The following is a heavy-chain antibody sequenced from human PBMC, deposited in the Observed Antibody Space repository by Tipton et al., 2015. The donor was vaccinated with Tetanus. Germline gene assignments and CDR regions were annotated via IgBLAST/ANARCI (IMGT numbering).Heavy chain of an antibody. D-gene: IGHD1-26*01. CDR3: ARVSDGGYSP. Sequence: GSLRLSCAASGFTFSTYGMTWVRQAPGKGLEWVANIKHDGSTKSYVDSVKGRFTISRDNGNNSLCLQMNNLRAEDTAVYYCARVSDGGYSPWGQGTLFTVSS. CDR1: GFTFSTYG. V-gene: IGHV3-7*03. CDR2: IKHDGSTK. J-gene: IGHJ5*02.